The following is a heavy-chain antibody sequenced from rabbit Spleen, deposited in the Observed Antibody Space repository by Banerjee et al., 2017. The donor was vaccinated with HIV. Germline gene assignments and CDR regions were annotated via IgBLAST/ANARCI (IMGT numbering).Heavy chain of an antibody. J-gene: IGHJ4*01. CDR1: GIDFSNDYY. CDR2: IYAGYSGST. Sequence: QSLEESGGDLVKPGASLTLTCTASGIDFSNDYYMCWVRQAPGKGLEWIACIYAGYSGSTYYASWAKGRFTISKTSSTTVTLQMTSLTAADTATYFCARSPYDDDDYDSGFYFNLWGPGTLVTVS. V-gene: IGHV1S40*01. D-gene: IGHD2-1*01. CDR3: ARSPYDDDDYDSGFYFNL.